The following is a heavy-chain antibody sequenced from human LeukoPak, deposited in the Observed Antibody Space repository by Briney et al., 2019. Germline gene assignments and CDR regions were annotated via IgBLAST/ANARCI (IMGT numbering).Heavy chain of an antibody. V-gene: IGHV4-59*08. Sequence: PSETLSLTCTVSGGSISSYYWSWIRQPPPEELEWIGYIYYSGSTNYNPSLKSRVTISVDTSKNQFSLKLSSVTAADTAVYYCARLPSYGGFDYWGQGTLVTVSS. CDR2: IYYSGST. CDR3: ARLPSYGGFDY. D-gene: IGHD3-10*01. J-gene: IGHJ4*02. CDR1: GGSISSYY.